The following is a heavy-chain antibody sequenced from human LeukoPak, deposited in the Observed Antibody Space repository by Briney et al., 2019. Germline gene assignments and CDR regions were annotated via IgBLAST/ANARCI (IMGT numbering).Heavy chain of an antibody. CDR3: ARDRSFGSGARFDAFDI. CDR1: GDSVSSNNVA. Sequence: SQTLSLTCAISGDSVSSNNVAWHWIRQSPSSGLEWLGRTYYRSKWYNAYAVSVESRITINPDTSKNQFSLQLNSVTPEDTAVYYCARDRSFGSGARFDAFDIWGQGTMVTVSS. CDR2: TYYRSKWYN. D-gene: IGHD3-10*01. J-gene: IGHJ3*02. V-gene: IGHV6-1*01.